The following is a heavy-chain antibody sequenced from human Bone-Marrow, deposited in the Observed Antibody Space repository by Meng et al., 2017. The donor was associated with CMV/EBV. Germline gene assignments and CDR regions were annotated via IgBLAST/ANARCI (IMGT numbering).Heavy chain of an antibody. CDR2: ISWNSGSI. D-gene: IGHD3-10*01. Sequence: SLKISCAASGFTFDDYAMHWVRQAPGKGLEWVSGISWNSGSIGYADSVKGRFTTSRDNAKNSLYLQMNSLRAEDMAWYYCAKEIGSGSYNYYYGMDVWGQGTTVTVSS. CDR1: GFTFDDYA. V-gene: IGHV3-9*03. CDR3: AKEIGSGSYNYYYGMDV. J-gene: IGHJ6*02.